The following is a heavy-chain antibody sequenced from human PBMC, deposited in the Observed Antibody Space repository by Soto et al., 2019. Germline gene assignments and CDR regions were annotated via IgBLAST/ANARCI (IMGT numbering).Heavy chain of an antibody. J-gene: IGHJ6*02. CDR2: ISGSGGST. CDR1: EFTFSSYA. V-gene: IGHV3-23*01. CDR3: AKGKVAARADYYGMDG. D-gene: IGHD6-6*01. Sequence: PGGSLRHSCSASEFTFSSYAMRWLSQAPGTWLEWVSAISGSGGSTYYADSVKGRFTISRDNSKNTLYLQMNSLRAEDTAVYYCAKGKVAARADYYGMDGWGQGTTVTFSS.